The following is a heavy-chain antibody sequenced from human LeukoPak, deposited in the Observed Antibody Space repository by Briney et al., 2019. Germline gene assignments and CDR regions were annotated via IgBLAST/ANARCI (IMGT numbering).Heavy chain of an antibody. J-gene: IGHJ4*02. CDR2: ISDSGTNT. Sequence: GGSLRLSCAASGFSFSTYAMAWVRQAPGKGLEWVSAISDSGTNTYYADSVRGRFTVSRDNSKNTLYLQMNSLRGEDTAVYYCAKDSGSFDYRGQGTLVTVSS. CDR1: GFSFSTYA. V-gene: IGHV3-23*01. CDR3: AKDSGSFDY. D-gene: IGHD1-26*01.